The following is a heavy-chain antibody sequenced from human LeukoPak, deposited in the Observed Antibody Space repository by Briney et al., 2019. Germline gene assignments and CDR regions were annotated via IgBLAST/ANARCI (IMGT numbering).Heavy chain of an antibody. CDR2: ISDSGGST. V-gene: IGHV3-23*01. CDR1: GFTFSRYA. CDR3: AKDLGRIGDGYNLH. Sequence: PGGSLRLPCAASGFTFSRYAMSWVRQAPGKGLEWVSSISDSGGSTYFADSVKGRFTISGDNSKNTLYLQMNSLRAEDTAVYYCAKDLGRIGDGYNLHWGQGTLVTVSS. D-gene: IGHD5-12*01. J-gene: IGHJ4*02.